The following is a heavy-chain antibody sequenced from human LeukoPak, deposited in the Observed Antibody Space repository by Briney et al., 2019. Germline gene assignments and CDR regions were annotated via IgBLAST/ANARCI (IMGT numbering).Heavy chain of an antibody. CDR3: ARGSKRGWNFFDY. J-gene: IGHJ4*02. D-gene: IGHD6-19*01. CDR1: GGTFSSYA. CDR2: ISAYNGNT. V-gene: IGHV1-18*01. Sequence: ASVKVPCKASGGTFSSYAISWVRQAPGQGLEWMGWISAYNGNTNYAQKLQGRVTMTTDTSTSTAYMELRSLRSDDTAVYYCARGSKRGWNFFDYWGQGTLVTVSS.